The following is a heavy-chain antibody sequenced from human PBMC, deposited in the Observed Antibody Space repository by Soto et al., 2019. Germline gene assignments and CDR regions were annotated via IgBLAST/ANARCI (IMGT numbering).Heavy chain of an antibody. CDR3: AKAGYYDTSGSKVFDY. CDR2: IGGSGGST. CDR1: GFTFSSYA. D-gene: IGHD3-22*01. J-gene: IGHJ4*02. V-gene: IGHV3-23*01. Sequence: GSLRLSCAASGFTFSSYAMSWVRQAPGKGLEWVSAIGGSGGSTYYADSVKGRFTISRDNSKYTLYLQMNSLRAEDTAVYYCAKAGYYDTSGSKVFDYWGQGTLFTVSS.